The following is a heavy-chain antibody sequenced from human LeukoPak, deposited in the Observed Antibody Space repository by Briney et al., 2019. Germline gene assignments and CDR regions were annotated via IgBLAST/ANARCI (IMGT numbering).Heavy chain of an antibody. J-gene: IGHJ4*02. D-gene: IGHD3-10*01. CDR1: GFTFSSYS. V-gene: IGHV3-21*01. CDR2: INSSSSYI. CDR3: ARDLKYYGSGGDQGYFDY. Sequence: GGSLRLSCAASGFTFSSYSMNWVRQAPGKGLEWVSSINSSSSYIYYADSVKGRFTISRDNAKNSPYLQMNSLRAEDTAVYYCARDLKYYGSGGDQGYFDYWGPGTLVTVSS.